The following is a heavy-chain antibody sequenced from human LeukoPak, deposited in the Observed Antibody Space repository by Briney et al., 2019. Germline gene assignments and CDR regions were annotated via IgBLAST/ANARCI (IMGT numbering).Heavy chain of an antibody. CDR1: GFTFSSYG. CDR3: ARGGDILTGYYNGNWFDP. V-gene: IGHV3-33*01. Sequence: GRSLRLSCAAPGFTFSSYGMHWVRQAPGKGLEWVAVIWYDGSNKYYADSVKGRFTISRDNSKNTLYLQMNSLRAEDTAVYYCARGGDILTGYYNGNWFDPWGQGTLVTVSS. J-gene: IGHJ5*02. CDR2: IWYDGSNK. D-gene: IGHD3-9*01.